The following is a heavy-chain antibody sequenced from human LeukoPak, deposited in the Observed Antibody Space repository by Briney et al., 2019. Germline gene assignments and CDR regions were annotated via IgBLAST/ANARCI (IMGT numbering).Heavy chain of an antibody. D-gene: IGHD2-2*01. CDR3: ARDLSHCSSTSCYINWFDP. V-gene: IGHV4-61*01. CDR2: IYYSGST. J-gene: IGHJ5*02. Sequence: PSETLSLTCTVSGGSVSSGSYYWSWIRQPPGKGLEWIGYIYYSGSTNYNPSLKSRVTISVDTSKNQFSLKLSSVTAADTAVYYCARDLSHCSSTSCYINWFDPWGQGTRVTVSS. CDR1: GGSVSSGSYY.